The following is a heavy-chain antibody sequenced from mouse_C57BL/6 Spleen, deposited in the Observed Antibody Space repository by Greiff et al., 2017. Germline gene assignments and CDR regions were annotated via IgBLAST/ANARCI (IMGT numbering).Heavy chain of an antibody. CDR1: GYTFTDYN. CDR2: INPNNGGT. CDR3: ARYNWDGAD. D-gene: IGHD4-1*02. J-gene: IGHJ3*01. V-gene: IGHV1-18*01. Sequence: EVQLVESGPELVKPGASVKIPCKASGYTFTDYNMDWVKQSHGQSLEWIGYINPNNGGTIYNQKFKGKATLTVDKSSSTAYMELRSLTSEDTAVYYCARYNWDGADWGKGTLVTVSA.